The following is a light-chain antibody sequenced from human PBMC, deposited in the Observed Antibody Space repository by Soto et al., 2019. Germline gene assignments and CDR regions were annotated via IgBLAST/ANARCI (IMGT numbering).Light chain of an antibody. Sequence: EIVLTQSPATLSLSPGERATLSCRASQSVSSFLAWYQQKPGQAPRLLIYDASNRATGIPARFSGIGSGTDFTLPISSLEPEDFAVYYCQQRSNWLTFGGGTKVEIK. V-gene: IGKV3-11*01. J-gene: IGKJ4*01. CDR2: DAS. CDR3: QQRSNWLT. CDR1: QSVSSF.